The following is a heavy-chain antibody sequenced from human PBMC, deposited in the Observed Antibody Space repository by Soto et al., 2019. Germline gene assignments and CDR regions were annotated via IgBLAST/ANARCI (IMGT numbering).Heavy chain of an antibody. J-gene: IGHJ4*02. V-gene: IGHV3-21*04. D-gene: IGHD6-13*01. CDR2: ISSSSSYI. CDR1: GFTFSSYS. Sequence: GGSLRLSCAASGFTFSSYSMNWVRQAPGKGLEWVSSISSSSSYIYYADSVKGRFTISRDNAKNSLFLQMNSLRVEDTALYFCAKDMGAAAIDYWGQGTLVTVSS. CDR3: AKDMGAAAIDY.